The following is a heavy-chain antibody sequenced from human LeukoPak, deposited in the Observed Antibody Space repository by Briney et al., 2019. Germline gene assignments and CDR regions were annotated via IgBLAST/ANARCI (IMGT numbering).Heavy chain of an antibody. Sequence: PSETLSLTCTVSGGSISSSSYYWGWIRQPPGKGLEWIGSIYYSGSTYYNPSLKSRVTISVDTSKNQFSLKLSSVTAADTAVYFCARVSERIVSRYPHYYMDVWGTGTTVIVSS. CDR2: IYYSGST. V-gene: IGHV4-39*07. CDR1: GGSISSSSYY. J-gene: IGHJ6*03. D-gene: IGHD3-16*02. CDR3: ARVSERIVSRYPHYYMDV.